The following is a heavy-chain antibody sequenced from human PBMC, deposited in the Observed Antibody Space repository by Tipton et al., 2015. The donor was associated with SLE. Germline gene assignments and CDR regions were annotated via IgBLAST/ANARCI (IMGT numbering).Heavy chain of an antibody. Sequence: TLSLTCAVYGGAFTGYYWSWIRQPPGKGLEWIGEINQSGTTNYNPSLKSRGTISVGTSKNQFSLKLSSVTAADTAVYYCARGLDGYGAFDIWGQGTMVTVSS. D-gene: IGHD5-24*01. V-gene: IGHV4-34*01. CDR2: INQSGTT. J-gene: IGHJ3*02. CDR3: ARGLDGYGAFDI. CDR1: GGAFTGYY.